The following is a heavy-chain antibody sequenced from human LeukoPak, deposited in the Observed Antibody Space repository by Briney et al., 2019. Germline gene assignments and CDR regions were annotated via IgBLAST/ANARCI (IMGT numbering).Heavy chain of an antibody. CDR1: GFTLSSYE. J-gene: IGHJ6*04. V-gene: IGHV3-23*01. D-gene: IGHD3-10*02. Sequence: TGGSLRLSCTASGFTLSSYEMTWIRQAPGKGLEWVSSIDYSGDTTYYADSVKGRFTISRDNAKNSLYLQMNSLRAEDTAVYYCAELGITMIGGVWGKGTTVTISS. CDR2: IDYSGDTT. CDR3: AELGITMIGGV.